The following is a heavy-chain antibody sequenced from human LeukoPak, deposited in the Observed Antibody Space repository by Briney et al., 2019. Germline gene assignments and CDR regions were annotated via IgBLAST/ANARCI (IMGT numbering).Heavy chain of an antibody. CDR2: ISGSGGST. CDR3: AKVDIVVVPAARGFDY. CDR1: GFTYSSYA. D-gene: IGHD2-2*01. V-gene: IGHV3-23*01. Sequence: PGGSLRLPCAASGFTYSSYAMSWVRQAPGKGLEWVSAISGSGGSTYYADSVKGRFIISRDNSKNTLYLQMNSLRAEDTAIYYCAKVDIVVVPAARGFDYWGQGTLVTVSS. J-gene: IGHJ4*02.